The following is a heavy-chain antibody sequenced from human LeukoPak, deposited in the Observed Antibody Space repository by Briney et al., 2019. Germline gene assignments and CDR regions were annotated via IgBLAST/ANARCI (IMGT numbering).Heavy chain of an antibody. J-gene: IGHJ4*02. D-gene: IGHD3-10*01. Sequence: GGSLRLSCAASGFTFDDYGMSWVRQAPGKGLEWVSGINWNGGSTGYADSVKGRFTISRDNAKNSLYLQMNSLRAEDTAVYYCAREGAGEVRGVITPYYFDYWGQGTLVTVSS. CDR1: GFTFDDYG. CDR3: AREGAGEVRGVITPYYFDY. V-gene: IGHV3-20*04. CDR2: INWNGGST.